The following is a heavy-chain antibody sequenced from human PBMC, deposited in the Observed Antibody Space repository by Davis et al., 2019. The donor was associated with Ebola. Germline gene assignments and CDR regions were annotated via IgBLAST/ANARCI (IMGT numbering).Heavy chain of an antibody. CDR3: ASLIAVAGITFYWYFDL. D-gene: IGHD6-19*01. Sequence: GGSLRLSCAASGFNFRSYGMHWVRQAPDKGLEWVAVIWYDGSRKYYGDSVKGRFTISRDNAKNSLYLQMNSLRAEDTAVYYCASLIAVAGITFYWYFDLWGRGTLVTVSS. J-gene: IGHJ2*01. CDR1: GFNFRSYG. V-gene: IGHV3-33*03. CDR2: IWYDGSRK.